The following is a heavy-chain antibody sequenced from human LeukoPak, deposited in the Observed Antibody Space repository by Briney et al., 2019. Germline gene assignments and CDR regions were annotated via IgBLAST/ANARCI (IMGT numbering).Heavy chain of an antibody. J-gene: IGHJ4*02. CDR2: VYSIVTT. CDR1: SASITSYY. V-gene: IGHV4-59*01. D-gene: IGHD2-21*02. CDR3: ARGGGVTAFLFDY. Sequence: SETLSLTCTVSSASITSYYWSWIRQSPGKGLEWIGYVYSIVTTYYNPSLESRFTMSVDTSKNQFSLKLTSVTAAATDVYSCARGGGVTAFLFDYWGQGTLVTVSS.